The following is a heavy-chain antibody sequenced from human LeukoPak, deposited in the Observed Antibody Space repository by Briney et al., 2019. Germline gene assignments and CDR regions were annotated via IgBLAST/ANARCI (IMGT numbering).Heavy chain of an antibody. Sequence: ASVKVSCKASGGTFSSYAISWVRQAPGQGLEWMGRIIPILGIANYAQKFQGRVTITADKSTSTAYMELSSLRSEGTAVYYCARDLYYDFWSGYYRGRPAYYYYGMDVWGQGTTVTVSS. CDR2: IIPILGIA. J-gene: IGHJ6*02. V-gene: IGHV1-69*04. CDR3: ARDLYYDFWSGYYRGRPAYYYYGMDV. CDR1: GGTFSSYA. D-gene: IGHD3-3*01.